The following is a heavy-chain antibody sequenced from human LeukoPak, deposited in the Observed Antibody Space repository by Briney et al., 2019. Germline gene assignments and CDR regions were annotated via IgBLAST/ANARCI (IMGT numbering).Heavy chain of an antibody. J-gene: IGHJ4*02. CDR3: ARVRYSSGWYSLDY. V-gene: IGHV3-7*01. D-gene: IGHD6-19*01. CDR1: GFTFSSYW. Sequence: GGSLRLSCAASGFTFSSYWMSWVRQARGKGLEWVANIKQDGTETYCVDSVKGRFTFSRDNAKNSLYLQVNRLRAEDTAIYYCARVRYSSGWYSLDYWGQGALVTVSS. CDR2: IKQDGTET.